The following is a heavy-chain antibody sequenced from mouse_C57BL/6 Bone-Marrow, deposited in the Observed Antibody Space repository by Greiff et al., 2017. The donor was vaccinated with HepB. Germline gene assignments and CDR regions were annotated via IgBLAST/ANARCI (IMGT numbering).Heavy chain of an antibody. J-gene: IGHJ3*01. Sequence: QVHVKQSGAELVRPGTSVKLSCKASGYTFTSYWMHWVKQRPGQGLEWIGVIDPSDSYTNYNQKFKGKATLTVDTSSSTAYMQLSSLTSEDSAVYYCARDGNYDAYWGQGTLVTVSA. CDR2: IDPSDSYT. CDR3: ARDGNYDAY. D-gene: IGHD2-1*01. CDR1: GYTFTSYW. V-gene: IGHV1-59*01.